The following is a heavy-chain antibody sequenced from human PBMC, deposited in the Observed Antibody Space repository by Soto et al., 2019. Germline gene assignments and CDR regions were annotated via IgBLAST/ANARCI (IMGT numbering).Heavy chain of an antibody. CDR2: IKRKPDGEPT. CDR1: GCASTNVW. V-gene: IGHV3-15*07. D-gene: IGHD3-10*02. J-gene: IGHJ5*02. CDR3: NTYSDLRGGHTHL. Sequence: QLVESGGGLVKPGGSLGISCAGSGCASTNVWLHWVSQAPGKGLEWVGRIKRKPDGEPTDYAAPVKGRFTISRDDSKNTLYLHMNSQQTEDSGLYYRNTYSDLRGGHTHLWGQGTLFTVSS.